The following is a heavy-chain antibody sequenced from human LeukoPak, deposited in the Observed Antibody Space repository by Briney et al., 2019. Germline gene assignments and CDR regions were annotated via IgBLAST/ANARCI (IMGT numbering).Heavy chain of an antibody. CDR1: GGSFSGYY. J-gene: IGHJ4*02. CDR3: ARGPNYVWGSYRYFDY. V-gene: IGHV4-30-4*01. D-gene: IGHD3-16*02. CDR2: IYYSGST. Sequence: PSETLSLTCAVYGGSFSGYYWSWIRQSPGKGLEWIGYIYYSGSTSYNPSLKSRVTISVDTSKNQFSLKLTSVTATDTAVYYCARGPNYVWGSYRYFDYWGQGTLVTVSS.